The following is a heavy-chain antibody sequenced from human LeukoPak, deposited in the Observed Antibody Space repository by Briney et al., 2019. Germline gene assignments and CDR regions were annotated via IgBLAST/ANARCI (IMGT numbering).Heavy chain of an antibody. V-gene: IGHV3-9*01. D-gene: IGHD1-26*01. CDR3: ARRVGATTFDY. CDR2: ISWNSGSI. J-gene: IGHJ4*03. CDR1: GFTFDDYA. Sequence: GGSLRLSCAASGFTFDDYAMHWVRQAPGKGLEWVSGISWNSGSIGYADSVKGRFTISRDNAKNSLYLQMNSLRAEDTALYYCARRVGATTFDYWGQGTTVTVSS.